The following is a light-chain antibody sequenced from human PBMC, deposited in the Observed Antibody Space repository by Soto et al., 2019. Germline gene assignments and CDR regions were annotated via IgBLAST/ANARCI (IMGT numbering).Light chain of an antibody. CDR2: AAS. Sequence: AIRMTQSPSSFSASIGDRVTITCRASQVISSYLSWYQQKPGKAPKLLIYAASTLQSGVPSRFRGSGSGTDFTLTISCLQSEDFATYYCQQYSNYPWTFGQGTKVEIK. CDR3: QQYSNYPWT. CDR1: QVISSY. J-gene: IGKJ1*01. V-gene: IGKV1-8*01.